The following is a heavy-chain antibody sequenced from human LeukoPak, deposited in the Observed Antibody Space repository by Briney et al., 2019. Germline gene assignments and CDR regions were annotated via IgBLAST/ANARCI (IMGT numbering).Heavy chain of an antibody. CDR3: AREVVAAAGTVDY. CDR1: GDSISNYY. D-gene: IGHD6-13*01. J-gene: IGHJ4*02. Sequence: SETLSLTCAVSGDSISNYYWSWIRQPPGKGLEWIGYIYYSGSTNYNPSLKSRVTLSVDTSKNQFSLKLSSVTAADTAVYYCAREVVAAAGTVDYWGQGALVIISS. CDR2: IYYSGST. V-gene: IGHV4-59*01.